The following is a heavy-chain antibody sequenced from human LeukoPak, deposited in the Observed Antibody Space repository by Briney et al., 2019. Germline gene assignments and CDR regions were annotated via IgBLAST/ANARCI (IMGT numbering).Heavy chain of an antibody. D-gene: IGHD3-10*01. J-gene: IGHJ5*02. Sequence: PSETLSPTCAVYGGSFSGYYWSWIRQPPGKGLEWIGEINHSGSTNYNPSLKSRVTISVDTSKNQFSLKLSSVTAADTAVYYCARHLGYYGSGSYYSRSRWFDPWGQGTLVTVSS. CDR2: INHSGST. CDR3: ARHLGYYGSGSYYSRSRWFDP. V-gene: IGHV4-34*01. CDR1: GGSFSGYY.